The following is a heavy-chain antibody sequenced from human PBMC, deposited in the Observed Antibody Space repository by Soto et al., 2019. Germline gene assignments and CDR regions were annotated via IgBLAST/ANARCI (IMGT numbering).Heavy chain of an antibody. V-gene: IGHV1-69*08. Sequence: QVQLVQSGAEVKKPGSSVKVSCKASGGTFSSYTISWVRQAPGQGLEWMGRIIPILGIANYEQKFQGRVTITADKSTRTAFMELSSLRSEDTAVYYCARDGVVVAATRGYMDVWGKGTTVTVSS. J-gene: IGHJ6*03. CDR1: GGTFSSYT. CDR3: ARDGVVVAATRGYMDV. CDR2: IIPILGIA. D-gene: IGHD2-15*01.